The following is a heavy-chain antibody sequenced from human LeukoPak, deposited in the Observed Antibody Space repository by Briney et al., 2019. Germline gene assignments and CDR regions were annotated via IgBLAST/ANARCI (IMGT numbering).Heavy chain of an antibody. V-gene: IGHV4-39*01. Sequence: SETLSLTCTVSGGSISSSRYYWGWIRQPPGKGLEWIGSIYYSGSTYYDPSLKSRVTISVDTSKNQFSLKLSSVTAADTAVYYCATYSGYDVEWGQGTLVTVSS. D-gene: IGHD5-12*01. CDR2: IYYSGST. J-gene: IGHJ4*02. CDR3: ATYSGYDVE. CDR1: GGSISSSRYY.